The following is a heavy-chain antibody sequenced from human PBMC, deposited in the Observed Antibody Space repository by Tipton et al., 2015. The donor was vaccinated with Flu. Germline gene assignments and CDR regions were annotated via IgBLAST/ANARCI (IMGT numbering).Heavy chain of an antibody. CDR2: IYNSEYT. CDR1: GGSIGGYY. CDR3: ARDPSLGMPDYFDS. Sequence: TLSLTCTVSGGSIGGYYWNWIRQPPGKGLEWIGYIYNSEYTKYSPSLKSRVTISVDTSKKQFSLQLRSVTAADTAMYYCARDPSLGMPDYFDSWGQGTLVTASS. V-gene: IGHV4-59*12. J-gene: IGHJ4*02. D-gene: IGHD2-2*01.